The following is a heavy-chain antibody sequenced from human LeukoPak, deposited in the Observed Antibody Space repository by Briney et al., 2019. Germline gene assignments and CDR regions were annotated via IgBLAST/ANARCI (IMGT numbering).Heavy chain of an antibody. CDR2: MSYSGTP. CDR3: VRHQTGTMLNS. Sequence: PSETLSLTCTVSGGSISSGIYYWGWVRQPPGKGLEWIGSMSYSGTPAYNPSLRRRVAMSVDTWKNQVSLNLNSVTAADTAVYYCVRHQTGTMLNSWGQGTLVTVSS. CDR1: GGSISSGIYY. D-gene: IGHD1-7*01. V-gene: IGHV4-39*01. J-gene: IGHJ4*02.